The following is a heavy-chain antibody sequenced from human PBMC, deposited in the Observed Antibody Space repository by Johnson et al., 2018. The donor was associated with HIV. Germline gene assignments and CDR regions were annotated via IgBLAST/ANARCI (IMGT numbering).Heavy chain of an antibody. CDR1: GFIFSSYG. V-gene: IGHV3-30*02. Sequence: QVQLVESGGGVVQPGGSLRLSCAASGFIFSSYGMHWVRQAPGKGLEWVAFIRYDGSNKYYADSVKGRFTISRDNSKNTLYLQMNSLRTEDTAVYYCAKKQAAAGTGGGAFDIWGQGTMVTVSS. CDR2: IRYDGSNK. J-gene: IGHJ3*02. D-gene: IGHD6-13*01. CDR3: AKKQAAAGTGGGAFDI.